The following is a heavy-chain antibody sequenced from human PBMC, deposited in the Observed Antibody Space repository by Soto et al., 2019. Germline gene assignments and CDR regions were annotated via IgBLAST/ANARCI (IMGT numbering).Heavy chain of an antibody. J-gene: IGHJ3*01. CDR3: VRDDSRGDSSAFDL. CDR2: SRNKARGYTT. CDR1: GFTFSDHH. D-gene: IGHD3-10*01. V-gene: IGHV3-72*01. Sequence: EVQLVESGGGLVQPGGSLRLSCAASGFTFSDHHIDWVRQAPGKGLEWVGRSRNKARGYTTEYAPSVKGRFTISRDASRSSVFLEMYSLKIDDTAMYYCVRDDSRGDSSAFDLWGQRTMVTVSS.